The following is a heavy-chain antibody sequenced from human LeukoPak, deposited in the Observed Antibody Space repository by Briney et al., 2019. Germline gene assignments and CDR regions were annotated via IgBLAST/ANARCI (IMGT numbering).Heavy chain of an antibody. CDR3: ARDGGYYYGMDV. CDR2: IVSDGSST. V-gene: IGHV3-74*01. Sequence: GGSLRLSCAASGFTFSSYWMHWVRQAPGKGLVWVSLIVSDGSSTTYADSVKGRFTISRDNSKNTLYLQMNSLRAEDTAVYYCARDGGYYYGMDVWGQGTTVTVSS. CDR1: GFTFSSYW. J-gene: IGHJ6*02.